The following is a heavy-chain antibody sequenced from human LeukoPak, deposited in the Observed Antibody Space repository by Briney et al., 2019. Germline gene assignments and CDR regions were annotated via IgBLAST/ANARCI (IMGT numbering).Heavy chain of an antibody. V-gene: IGHV1-46*01. Sequence: ASVKVSCKASGYSFTSYYMHWVRQAPGQGLEWMGIINPSGGSTSYAQKFQGRVTMTRDTSTRTVYVALSSLRSEDTAVYYCARESDSGYSSSFNWFDPWGQGTLVTVSS. CDR2: INPSGGST. J-gene: IGHJ5*02. D-gene: IGHD6-19*01. CDR1: GYSFTSYY. CDR3: ARESDSGYSSSFNWFDP.